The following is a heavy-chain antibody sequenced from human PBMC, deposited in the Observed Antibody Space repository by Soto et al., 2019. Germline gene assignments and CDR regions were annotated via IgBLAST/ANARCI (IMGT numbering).Heavy chain of an antibody. Sequence: EVQLVESGGGLVQPGGSLRLSCAASGFSFTSYWMDWVRQAPGKGLEWVAMINEDGSEKYYVDSVKGRFSISRDNAKDSLYLEMDSLSAVDTAVDWCVTDYDTPRWGSSWGQGKLVTVSS. D-gene: IGHD3-16*01. J-gene: IGHJ4*02. V-gene: IGHV3-7*04. CDR1: GFSFTSYW. CDR2: INEDGSEK. CDR3: VTDYDTPRWGSS.